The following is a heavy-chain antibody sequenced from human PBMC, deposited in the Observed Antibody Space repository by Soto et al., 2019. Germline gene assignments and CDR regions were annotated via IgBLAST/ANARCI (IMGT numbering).Heavy chain of an antibody. CDR3: ATEPPMGSSGSFDY. CDR1: GFTFSSYA. J-gene: IGHJ4*02. Sequence: PGWSLRLSFAASGFTFSSYAMHWVRQAPGKGLEWVAVISYDGSNKYYADSVKGRFTISRDNSKNTLYLQMNSLRAEDTAVYYCATEPPMGSSGSFDYWGQGTLVTVSS. D-gene: IGHD3-22*01. CDR2: ISYDGSNK. V-gene: IGHV3-30-3*01.